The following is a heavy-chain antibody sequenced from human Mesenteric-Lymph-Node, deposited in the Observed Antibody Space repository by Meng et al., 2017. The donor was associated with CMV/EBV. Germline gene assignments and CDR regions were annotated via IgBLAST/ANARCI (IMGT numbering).Heavy chain of an antibody. V-gene: IGHV4-31*02. D-gene: IGHD5-12*01. Sequence: SGGSISSGGYYFNWIRQHPGKGLEWIGYIYYSGLTYYNPSLKSRVTISRDTSKNQFSLKLSSVTAADTAVYYCARSGAYEIYYFDYWGQGTLVTVSS. CDR1: GGSISSGGYY. CDR3: ARSGAYEIYYFDY. J-gene: IGHJ4*02. CDR2: IYYSGLT.